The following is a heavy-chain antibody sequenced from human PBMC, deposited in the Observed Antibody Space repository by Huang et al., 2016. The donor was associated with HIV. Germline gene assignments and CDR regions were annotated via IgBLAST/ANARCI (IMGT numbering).Heavy chain of an antibody. D-gene: IGHD6-19*01. CDR1: GFSLSTSGVG. Sequence: QITLKESGPTLVKPTQTLTLTCTFSGFSLSTSGVGVGWIRQPPGKALEWLALIYWDDDKRYSPSLMGRSTITKVTSKNRVVLTMTNMDPVDTATYYCAQIRYSSGWQPSYYFDYWGQGTLVTVSS. CDR2: IYWDDDK. J-gene: IGHJ4*02. V-gene: IGHV2-5*02. CDR3: AQIRYSSGWQPSYYFDY.